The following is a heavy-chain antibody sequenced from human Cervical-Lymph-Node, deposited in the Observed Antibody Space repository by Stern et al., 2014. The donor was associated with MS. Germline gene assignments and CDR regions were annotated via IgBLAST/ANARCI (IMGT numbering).Heavy chain of an antibody. D-gene: IGHD1-1*01. V-gene: IGHV3-74*02. Sequence: VQLVESGGGIVQPGASLMISCVASGFNFRTYWMHWVRQGPGKGLEWVSRINGDGTVSTYADAVRGRFTISRNNANNTMSLQLDNLRVEDTAIYYCASAYRASWGQGTLVTVST. CDR2: INGDGTVS. CDR1: GFNFRTYW. J-gene: IGHJ4*02. CDR3: ASAYRAS.